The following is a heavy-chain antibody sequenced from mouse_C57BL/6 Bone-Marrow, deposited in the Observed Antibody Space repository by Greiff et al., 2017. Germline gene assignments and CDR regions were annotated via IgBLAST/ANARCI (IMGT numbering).Heavy chain of an antibody. D-gene: IGHD2-3*01. Sequence: VQLQQSGAELARPGASVKLSCKASGYTFTSYGISWVKQRTGQGLEWIGEIYPRSGNTYYNEKFKGKATLTADKSSSTAYMELRSLTSEDSAVYFCAREGWLLKQLDVWGTGTTVTVSS. V-gene: IGHV1-81*01. CDR3: AREGWLLKQLDV. J-gene: IGHJ1*03. CDR2: IYPRSGNT. CDR1: GYTFTSYG.